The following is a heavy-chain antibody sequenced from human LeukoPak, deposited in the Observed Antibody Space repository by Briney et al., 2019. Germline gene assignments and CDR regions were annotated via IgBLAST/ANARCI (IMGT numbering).Heavy chain of an antibody. D-gene: IGHD6-13*01. CDR3: ARGRSGRSCSSWCLWENYYYYYYMDV. Sequence: ASVKVSCKASGYTFTSYDINWVRQATGQGLEWMGWMNPNSGNTGYAQKFQGRVTMTRNTSISTAYMELSSLRSEDTAVYYCARGRSGRSCSSWCLWENYYYYYYMDVWGKGTTVTISS. CDR2: MNPNSGNT. CDR1: GYTFTSYD. J-gene: IGHJ6*03. V-gene: IGHV1-8*01.